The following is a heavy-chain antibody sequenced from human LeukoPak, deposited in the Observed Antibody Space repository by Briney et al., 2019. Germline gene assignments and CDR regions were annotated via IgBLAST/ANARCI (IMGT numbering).Heavy chain of an antibody. CDR2: INHSGST. CDR3: ARWGDYYGSGSYHFDY. Sequence: SETLSLTCAVYGGSFSGYYWSWIRQPPGKGLEWIGEINHSGSTNYNPSLKSRVTISVDTSKSQFSLKLSSVTAADTAVYYCARWGDYYGSGSYHFDYWGQGTLVTVSS. J-gene: IGHJ4*02. D-gene: IGHD3-10*01. V-gene: IGHV4-34*01. CDR1: GGSFSGYY.